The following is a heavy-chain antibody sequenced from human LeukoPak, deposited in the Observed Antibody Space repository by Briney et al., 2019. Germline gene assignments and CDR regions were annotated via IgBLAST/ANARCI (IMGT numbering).Heavy chain of an antibody. CDR2: IKTDGSNA. Sequence: PGGSLRLSCAASGFTFSNYFMHWVRQAPGKGLVWVSRIKTDGSNATYADSVKGRFIISRDNAKNTLYLQMNGLRAEDTALYYCARAYSGSYATDYWGQGTLVTVSS. CDR1: GFTFSNYF. J-gene: IGHJ4*02. CDR3: ARAYSGSYATDY. D-gene: IGHD6-19*01. V-gene: IGHV3-74*01.